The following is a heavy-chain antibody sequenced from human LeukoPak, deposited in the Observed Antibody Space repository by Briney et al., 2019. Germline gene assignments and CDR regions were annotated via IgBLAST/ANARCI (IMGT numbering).Heavy chain of an antibody. Sequence: ASVKVSCKASGYTFTSYGISWVQQAPGQGLEWMGWIGAYNGNTNYAQKLQGRVTMTTDTSTSTAYMELRSLRSDDTAVYYCARVVTYYDILTGYRYFDYWGQGTLVTVSS. CDR2: IGAYNGNT. V-gene: IGHV1-18*01. J-gene: IGHJ4*02. CDR1: GYTFTSYG. D-gene: IGHD3-9*01. CDR3: ARVVTYYDILTGYRYFDY.